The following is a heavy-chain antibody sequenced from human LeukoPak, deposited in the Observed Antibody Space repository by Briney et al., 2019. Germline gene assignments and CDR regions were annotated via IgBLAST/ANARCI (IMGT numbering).Heavy chain of an antibody. D-gene: IGHD6-13*01. CDR1: GFIFSSYW. V-gene: IGHV3-7*01. J-gene: IGHJ4*02. CDR2: IRQDGSEK. Sequence: GGSLRLSCAASGFIFSSYWMSWVRQAPGKGLEWVAKIRQDGSEKYYGDSVKGRFTISRDNAKNSLYLQVNSLRAEDTAVYYCARLAAAPGFDYWGQGTLVTVSS. CDR3: ARLAAAPGFDY.